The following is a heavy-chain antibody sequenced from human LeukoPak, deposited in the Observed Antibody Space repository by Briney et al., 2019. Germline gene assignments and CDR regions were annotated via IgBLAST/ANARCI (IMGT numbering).Heavy chain of an antibody. J-gene: IGHJ4*02. CDR1: RFTFNDYY. Sequence: ASVKVSCKASRFTFNDYYIHWVRQAPGQGPEWMGWIDPNSGGTHYAQNFQGRVTVTRDASIYTVYMDLTSLRSDDTAVYYCAEGYSYGYHPFDYWGQGTLVTVSS. CDR3: AEGYSYGYHPFDY. D-gene: IGHD5-18*01. V-gene: IGHV1-2*02. CDR2: IDPNSGGT.